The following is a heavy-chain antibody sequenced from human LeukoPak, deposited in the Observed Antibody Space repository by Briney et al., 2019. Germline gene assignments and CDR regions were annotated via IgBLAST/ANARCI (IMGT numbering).Heavy chain of an antibody. V-gene: IGHV1-69*04. CDR3: ARDPYDSSGHFDY. D-gene: IGHD3-22*01. CDR1: GGTFSSYA. CDR2: IIPILGIA. Sequence: ASVKVSCKASGGTFSSYAISWVRQAPGQGLEWMGRIIPILGIANYAQKFQGRVTITADKSTSTAYMELSSLRSEDTAVYYCARDPYDSSGHFDYWGQGTLVTVSS. J-gene: IGHJ4*02.